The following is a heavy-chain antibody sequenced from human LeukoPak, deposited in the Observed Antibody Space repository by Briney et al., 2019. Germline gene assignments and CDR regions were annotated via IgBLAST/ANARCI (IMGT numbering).Heavy chain of an antibody. CDR3: ARGRHGSGSYVDY. D-gene: IGHD3-10*01. Sequence: RGSLRLSCTASGFTVSDNYMSWVRQAPGKGLEWVSVLYPGGSTYYPDTVKGRFIISRDVSKNTLDLQMNSLRDDDTAKYYCARGRHGSGSYVDYWGQGTLVIVSS. CDR2: LYPGGST. J-gene: IGHJ4*02. V-gene: IGHV3-53*01. CDR1: GFTVSDNY.